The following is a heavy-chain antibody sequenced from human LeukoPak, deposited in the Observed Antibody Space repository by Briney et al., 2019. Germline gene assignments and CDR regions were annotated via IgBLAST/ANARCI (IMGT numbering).Heavy chain of an antibody. CDR3: ATKEPSTSGWSY. CDR2: IKEDGSEK. J-gene: IGHJ4*02. V-gene: IGHV3-7*01. Sequence: PGGSLRLSCAASGFTFNRDWTAWVRQAPGKGLEWVANIKEDGSEKNYVDSVKGRFTIPRDNAVNSVYLQMNDLRAEDTGVYYCATKEPSTSGWSYWGQGTLVTVSS. CDR1: GFTFNRDW. D-gene: IGHD6-19*01.